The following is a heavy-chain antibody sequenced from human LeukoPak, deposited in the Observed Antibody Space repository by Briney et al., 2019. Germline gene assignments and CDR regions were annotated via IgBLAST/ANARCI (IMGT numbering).Heavy chain of an antibody. J-gene: IGHJ4*02. CDR3: AKSDDILTGYYAEGYFDY. CDR2: IKHDGSEK. Sequence: GGSLRLSCAASGFTFSSYWMNWVRQAPGKGLEWVANIKHDGSEKYYADSVKGRFTISRDNAKNSLYLQMNSLRAEDTALYYCAKSDDILTGYYAEGYFDYWGQGTLVTVSS. V-gene: IGHV3-7*03. D-gene: IGHD3-9*01. CDR1: GFTFSSYW.